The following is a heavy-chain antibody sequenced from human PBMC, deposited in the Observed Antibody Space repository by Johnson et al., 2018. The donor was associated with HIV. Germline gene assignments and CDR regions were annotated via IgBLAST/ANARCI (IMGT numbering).Heavy chain of an antibody. D-gene: IGHD1-26*01. CDR1: GFTFSSYG. J-gene: IGHJ3*02. Sequence: QVLLVESGGGVVQPGGSLRLSCAASGFTFSSYGMHWVRQAPGKGLEWVTVISYVGSNDYYADPVKGRFTISRDNSKNTLYLQMNSLRTEDTAVYYCARALGVGATADDAFDICGQGTMVTVSS. CDR3: ARALGVGATADDAFDI. V-gene: IGHV3-30*19. CDR2: ISYVGSND.